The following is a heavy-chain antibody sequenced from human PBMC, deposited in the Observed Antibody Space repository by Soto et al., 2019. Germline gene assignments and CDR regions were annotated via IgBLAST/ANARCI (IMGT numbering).Heavy chain of an antibody. D-gene: IGHD1-20*01. Sequence: PGGSLRLSCAASGFTFSSYGMHWVRQAPGKGLEWVAVISYDGSNKYYADSVKGRFTISRDNAKNSLYLQMNSLRAEDTAVYYCARGGCNWNACGAFDIWGQGTMVTVSS. CDR1: GFTFSSYG. CDR3: ARGGCNWNACGAFDI. CDR2: ISYDGSNK. J-gene: IGHJ3*02. V-gene: IGHV3-30*03.